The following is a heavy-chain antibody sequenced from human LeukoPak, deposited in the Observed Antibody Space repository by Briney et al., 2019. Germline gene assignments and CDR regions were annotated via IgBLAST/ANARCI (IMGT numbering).Heavy chain of an antibody. CDR3: ARDSGVAYDFWSGFTPDYYYYYMDV. CDR2: IYTSGST. D-gene: IGHD3-3*01. CDR1: GGSISSGSYY. J-gene: IGHJ6*03. Sequence: SETLSLTCTVSGGSISSGSYYWSWIRQPAGKGLEWIGRIYTSGSTNYNPSPKSRVTISVDTSKNQFSLKLSSVTAADTAVYYCARDSGVAYDFWSGFTPDYYYYYMDVWGKGTTVTVSS. V-gene: IGHV4-61*02.